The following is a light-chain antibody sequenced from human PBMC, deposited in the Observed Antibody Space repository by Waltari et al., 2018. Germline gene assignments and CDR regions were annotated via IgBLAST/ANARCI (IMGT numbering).Light chain of an antibody. CDR1: QSVSRA. Sequence: IVLTQSPGTLSLSPGERATLSCRASQSVSRALAWYQQKPGHAPRLLIYAASSRATGIPDRFSGSGSGTDFSLTISRLEPEDFAVYYCQHYVRLPVTFGQGTKVEIK. CDR2: AAS. CDR3: QHYVRLPVT. J-gene: IGKJ1*01. V-gene: IGKV3-20*01.